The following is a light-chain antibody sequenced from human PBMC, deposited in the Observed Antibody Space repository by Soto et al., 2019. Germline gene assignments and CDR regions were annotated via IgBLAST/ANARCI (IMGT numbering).Light chain of an antibody. CDR1: ISNIGDNT. Sequence: QSVLTKPPSASRTPGQRVTLSCSVSISNIGDNTVLWYQQLSGTAPKLLIFYNNQRPAGVPERFSGSKSGTSASLAISGLQSDDEADYYCAAWDDRLKGYVFGTGTKVNVL. J-gene: IGLJ1*01. V-gene: IGLV1-44*01. CDR2: YNN. CDR3: AAWDDRLKGYV.